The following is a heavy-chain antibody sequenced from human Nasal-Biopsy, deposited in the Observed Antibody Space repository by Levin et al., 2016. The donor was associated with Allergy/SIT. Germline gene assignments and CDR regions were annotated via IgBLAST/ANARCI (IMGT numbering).Heavy chain of an antibody. D-gene: IGHD3-10*01. CDR1: GDRLSTNSEA. CDR2: TYFQSEWYS. J-gene: IGHJ6*02. V-gene: IGHV6-1*01. CDR3: ARQRLIVVPGNIMYDLGMDV. Sequence: SETLSLTCAISGDRLSTNSEAWTWIRQSPSRGLEWLGRTYFQSEWYSDYAASVTSRMTINPDTSKNQFSLHLTSVTPEDTAVYYCARQRLIVVPGNIMYDLGMDVWGQGTPVTVSS.